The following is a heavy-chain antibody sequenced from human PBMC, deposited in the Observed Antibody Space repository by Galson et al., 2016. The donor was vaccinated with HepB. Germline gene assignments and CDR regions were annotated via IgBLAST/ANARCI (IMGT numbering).Heavy chain of an antibody. CDR1: GYNFTTYW. D-gene: IGHD4-11*01. Sequence: QSGAEVKKPGESLKISCRGSGYNFTTYWIAWMRQTPDKGLEWVGIIYPGDPDPRYSPSFQGQVTMSADKSISTAFLLWNSLTASDTAIYYCARRGGPTTGFDYYYMDLWGIGTPVTVSS. J-gene: IGHJ6*03. CDR3: ARRGGPTTGFDYYYMDL. CDR2: IYPGDPDP. V-gene: IGHV5-51*01.